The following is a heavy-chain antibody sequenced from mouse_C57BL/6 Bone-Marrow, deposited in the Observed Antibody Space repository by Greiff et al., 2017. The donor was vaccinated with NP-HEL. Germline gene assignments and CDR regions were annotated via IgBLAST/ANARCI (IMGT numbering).Heavy chain of an antibody. CDR2: ISSGGSYT. Sequence: EVQVVESGGDLVKPGGSLKLSCAASGFTFSSYGMSWVRQTPDKRLEWVATISSGGSYTYYPDSVKGRFTISRDNAKNTLYLQMSSLKSEDTAMYYCARHGPYYYGSSYVWFAYWGQGTLVTVSA. D-gene: IGHD1-1*01. J-gene: IGHJ3*01. CDR3: ARHGPYYYGSSYVWFAY. CDR1: GFTFSSYG. V-gene: IGHV5-6*01.